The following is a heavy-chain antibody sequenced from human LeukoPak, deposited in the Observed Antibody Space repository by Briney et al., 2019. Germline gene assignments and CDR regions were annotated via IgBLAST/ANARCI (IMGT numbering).Heavy chain of an antibody. V-gene: IGHV1-69*05. J-gene: IGHJ4*02. CDR2: IIPIFGTA. CDR1: GGTFSSYA. Sequence: SVKVSCKASGGTFSSYAISWVRQAPGQGLEWMGGIIPIFGTANYAQKFQGRVTITTDESTGTAYMELSSLRSEDTAVYYCARAYCSGGSCRPYYFDYWGQGTLVTVSS. D-gene: IGHD2-15*01. CDR3: ARAYCSGGSCRPYYFDY.